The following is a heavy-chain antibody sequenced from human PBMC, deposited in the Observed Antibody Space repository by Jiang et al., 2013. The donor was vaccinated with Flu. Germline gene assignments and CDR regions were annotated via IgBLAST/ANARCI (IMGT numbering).Heavy chain of an antibody. D-gene: IGHD1-20*01. CDR2: IYYSGST. Sequence: GSGLVKPSETLSLTCTVSGGSISSYYWSWIRQPPGKGLEWIGYIYYSGSTNYNPSLKSRVTISVDTSKNQFSLKLSSVTAADTAVYYCARVLLGYNWNDVGCFDIWGQGTMVTVSS. CDR3: ARVLLGYNWNDVGCFDI. CDR1: GGSISSYY. V-gene: IGHV4-59*01. J-gene: IGHJ3*02.